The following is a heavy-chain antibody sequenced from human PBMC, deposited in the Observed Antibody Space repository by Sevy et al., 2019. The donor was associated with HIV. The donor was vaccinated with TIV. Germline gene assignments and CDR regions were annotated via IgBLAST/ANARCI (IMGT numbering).Heavy chain of an antibody. Sequence: GGSLRLSCAASGFTFSSYAMHWVRQAPGKGLEWVAVISYDGSNKYYADSVKGGFTISRDNSKNTLYLQMNSLRAEDTAVYYCARDRAPIAARCYYYGMDVWGQGTTVTVSS. V-gene: IGHV3-30*04. CDR3: ARDRAPIAARCYYYGMDV. CDR2: ISYDGSNK. J-gene: IGHJ6*02. CDR1: GFTFSSYA. D-gene: IGHD6-6*01.